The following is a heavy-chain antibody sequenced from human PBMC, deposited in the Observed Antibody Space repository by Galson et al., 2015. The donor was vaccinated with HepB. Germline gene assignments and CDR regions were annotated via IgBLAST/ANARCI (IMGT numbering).Heavy chain of an antibody. CDR2: INPNSGGT. CDR1: GYTFTVDY. Sequence: SVKVSCKASGYTFTVDYMHWVRQAPGQGLEWMGRINPNSGGTNYAQKFQGRVTMTRDTSISTAYMELSRLRSDDTAVYYCARDPSLMSCSSISCHNWFDPWGQGTLVTVSS. CDR3: ARDPSLMSCSSISCHNWFDP. D-gene: IGHD2-2*01. J-gene: IGHJ5*02. V-gene: IGHV1-2*06.